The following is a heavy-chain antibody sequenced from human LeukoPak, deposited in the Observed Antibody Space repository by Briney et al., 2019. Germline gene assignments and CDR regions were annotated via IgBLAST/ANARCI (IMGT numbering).Heavy chain of an antibody. V-gene: IGHV3-21*04. J-gene: IGHJ4*02. CDR3: AGDYYDSSGYLFYFDY. CDR1: GFTFSSYS. D-gene: IGHD3-22*01. CDR2: ISSSSSYI. Sequence: GGSLRLSCAASGFTFSSYSMNWVRQAPGKGLEWVSSISSSSSYIYYADSVKGRFTISRDNAKNSLYLQMNSLRAEDTAVYYCAGDYYDSSGYLFYFDYWGQGTLVTVSS.